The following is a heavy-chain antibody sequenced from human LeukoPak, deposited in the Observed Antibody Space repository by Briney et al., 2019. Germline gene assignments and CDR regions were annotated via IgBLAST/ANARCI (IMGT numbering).Heavy chain of an antibody. V-gene: IGHV4-59*01. Sequence: SETLSLTCTVSGGSISGYYWSWIRQPPGKGLEWIGYIYYSGSTNYNPSLKSRVTISVDTSKNQFSLKLSSVTAADTAVYYCARLVVPAAYHDAFDIWGQGTMVTVSS. CDR1: GGSISGYY. J-gene: IGHJ3*02. CDR2: IYYSGST. D-gene: IGHD2-2*01. CDR3: ARLVVPAAYHDAFDI.